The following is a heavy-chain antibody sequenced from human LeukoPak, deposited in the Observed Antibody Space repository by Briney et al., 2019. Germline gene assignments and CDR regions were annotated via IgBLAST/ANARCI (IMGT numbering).Heavy chain of an antibody. J-gene: IGHJ6*04. D-gene: IGHD3-10*01. CDR1: GFTFSSYA. Sequence: PGGSLRLSCAASGFTFSSYAMHWVRQAPGKGLEWVAVISYDGSNKYYADSVKGRFTISRDNSKNTLYLQTNSLRAEDTAVYYCARDITMVRGVIGAYYYYGMDVWGKGTTVTVSS. V-gene: IGHV3-30*04. CDR3: ARDITMVRGVIGAYYYYGMDV. CDR2: ISYDGSNK.